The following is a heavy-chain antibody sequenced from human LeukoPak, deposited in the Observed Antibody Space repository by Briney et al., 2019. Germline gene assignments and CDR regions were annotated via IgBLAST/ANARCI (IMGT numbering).Heavy chain of an antibody. V-gene: IGHV3-7*01. CDR2: INQGESAK. D-gene: IGHD3-16*02. Sequence: GGSLRLSCAASGFTFSSYWMSWVRQAPGKGLEWVASINQGESAKLYVDSVKGRFTISRDNAKKSLYLQMNSLRDEDTAVYYCARDFFAFGGVIALLDYWGQGTLVTVSS. CDR3: ARDFFAFGGVIALLDY. J-gene: IGHJ4*02. CDR1: GFTFSSYW.